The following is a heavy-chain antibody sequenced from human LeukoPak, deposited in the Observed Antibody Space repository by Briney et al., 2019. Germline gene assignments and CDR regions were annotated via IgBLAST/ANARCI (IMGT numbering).Heavy chain of an antibody. J-gene: IGHJ6*03. V-gene: IGHV1-69*05. CDR3: AGGYCSSTSCYGNYYMDV. Sequence: PVKVSCKASGGTFSSYAISWVRQAPGQGLEWMGRIIPIFGSANYAQKFQGRVTITTDESTSTAYMELSSLRSEDTAVYYCAGGYCSSTSCYGNYYMDVWGKGTTVTVSS. D-gene: IGHD2-2*01. CDR2: IIPIFGSA. CDR1: GGTFSSYA.